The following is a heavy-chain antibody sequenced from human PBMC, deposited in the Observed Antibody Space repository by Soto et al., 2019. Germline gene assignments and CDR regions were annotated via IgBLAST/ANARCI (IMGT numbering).Heavy chain of an antibody. D-gene: IGHD2-2*01. CDR3: ARDMFANCSSTSCYAGYYYYYMDV. Sequence: PGGSLRLSCAASGFTFSSYAMHWVRQAPGKGLEYVSAISSNGGSTYYANSVKGRFTISRDNSKNTLYLQMGSLRAEDMAVYYCARDMFANCSSTSCYAGYYYYYMDVWGKGTTVTVSS. CDR1: GFTFSSYA. CDR2: ISSNGGST. J-gene: IGHJ6*03. V-gene: IGHV3-64*01.